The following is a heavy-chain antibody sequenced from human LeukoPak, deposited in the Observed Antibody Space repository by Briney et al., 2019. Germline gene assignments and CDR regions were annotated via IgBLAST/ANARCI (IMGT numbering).Heavy chain of an antibody. J-gene: IGHJ6*02. D-gene: IGHD2-2*02. CDR2: ISYDGSNK. Sequence: GGSLRLSCAASGFTFSSYAMHWVRQAPGKGLEWVAVISYDGSNKYYADSVKGRFTISRDNSKNTLYLQMNSLRAEDTAVYYCARDRAGSIVPAAIHHLGGMDVWGQGTTVTVSS. CDR3: ARDRAGSIVPAAIHHLGGMDV. V-gene: IGHV3-30-3*01. CDR1: GFTFSSYA.